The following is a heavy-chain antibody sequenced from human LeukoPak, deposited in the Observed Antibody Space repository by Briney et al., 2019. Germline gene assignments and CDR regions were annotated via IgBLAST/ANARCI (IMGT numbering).Heavy chain of an antibody. CDR1: GYTFTSYD. J-gene: IGHJ6*02. D-gene: IGHD3-3*01. Sequence: GASVKVSCKASGYTFTSYDINWVRQAPGQGLEWMGWISAYNGNTNYAQKLQGRVTMTTDTSTSTAYMELRSLRSDDTAVYYCARDSIFGVASHYYYGMDVWGQGTTVTVSS. CDR3: ARDSIFGVASHYYYGMDV. V-gene: IGHV1-18*01. CDR2: ISAYNGNT.